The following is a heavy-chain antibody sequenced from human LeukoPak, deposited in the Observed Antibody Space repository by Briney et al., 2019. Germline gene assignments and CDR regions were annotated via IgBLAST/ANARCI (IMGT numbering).Heavy chain of an antibody. CDR2: IYHSGST. CDR3: ARGRSSMVRGYYYYYMDV. D-gene: IGHD3-10*01. CDR1: GGSISSYY. V-gene: IGHV4-59*01. Sequence: SETLFLTCTVSGGSISSYYWSWIRQPPGKGLEWIGYIYHSGSTNYNPSLKSRVTISVDTSKNQFSLKLSSVTAADTAVYYCARGRSSMVRGYYYYYMDVWGKGTTVTISS. J-gene: IGHJ6*03.